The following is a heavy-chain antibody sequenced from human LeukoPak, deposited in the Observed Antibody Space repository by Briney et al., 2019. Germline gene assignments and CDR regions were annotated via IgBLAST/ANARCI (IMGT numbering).Heavy chain of an antibody. V-gene: IGHV3-23*01. J-gene: IGHJ4*02. CDR3: XXXXXXXXXXFGDY. Sequence: PGGSLRLSCVASGFTFRDFSMSWVRQAPGKGLEWVSVISNGGDHTYYADSVKGRFAISRDNSKNTLYLQMNILRTEDTAIYYCXXXXXXXXXXFGDYWGQGTLATVSS. CDR1: GFTFRDFS. CDR2: ISNGGDHT. D-gene: IGHD3-16*01.